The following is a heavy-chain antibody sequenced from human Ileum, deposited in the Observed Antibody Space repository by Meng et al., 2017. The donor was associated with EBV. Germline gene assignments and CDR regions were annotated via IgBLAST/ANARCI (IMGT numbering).Heavy chain of an antibody. CDR3: ARDEDTSNHFSWFDP. V-gene: IGHV3-23*04. CDR2: IIGIGGST. D-gene: IGHD1-26*01. J-gene: IGHJ5*02. CDR1: GFTFSTYG. Sequence: EVQVVGFGGGLVQPGGSLRLSCAASGFTFSTYGMSWVRQAPGKGLEWVSTIIGIGGSTYYADSVKGRFTISRDNSKNTLYLQLSGLRAEDTAIYYCARDEDTSNHFSWFDPWGQGTLVTVSS.